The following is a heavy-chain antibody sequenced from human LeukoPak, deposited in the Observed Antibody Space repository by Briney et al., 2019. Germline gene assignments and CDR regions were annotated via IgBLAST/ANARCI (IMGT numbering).Heavy chain of an antibody. CDR3: ARFKKVISDRNKGDAFDI. Sequence: ASETLSLTCTVSGGSISSFYWNWIRQPPGKGLEWIGYIYYSGSTNYNPSLKSRVTISVDTSKNQFSLKLSSVTAADTAVYYCARFKKVISDRNKGDAFDIWGQGTMVTVSS. V-gene: IGHV4-59*01. D-gene: IGHD2-21*01. J-gene: IGHJ3*02. CDR1: GGSISSFY. CDR2: IYYSGST.